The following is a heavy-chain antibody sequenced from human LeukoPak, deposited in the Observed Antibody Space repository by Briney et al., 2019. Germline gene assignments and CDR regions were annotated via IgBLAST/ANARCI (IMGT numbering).Heavy chain of an antibody. V-gene: IGHV3-20*04. CDR1: GFIFDDYG. CDR2: INWNGGST. D-gene: IGHD3-3*02. J-gene: IGHJ6*03. CDR3: ARANSMGYFYNMDV. Sequence: GGSLRLSCVASGFIFDDYGMNWVRQAPGQGLEWVSGINWNGGSTGHADSVKGRFTISRDNAKKSLYLQMNSLRAEDTALYYCARANSMGYFYNMDVWGKGTTVTVSS.